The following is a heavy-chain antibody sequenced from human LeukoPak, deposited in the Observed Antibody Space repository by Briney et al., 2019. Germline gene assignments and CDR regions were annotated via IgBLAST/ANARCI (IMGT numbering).Heavy chain of an antibody. CDR2: ISSSSSYI. CDR3: AKDRNYDFWSGYVGPNAFDI. J-gene: IGHJ3*02. CDR1: GFTFSSYS. V-gene: IGHV3-21*01. D-gene: IGHD3-3*01. Sequence: GGSLRLSCAASGFTFSSYSMNWVRQAPGKGLEWVSSISSSSSYIYYADSVKGRFTISRDNAKNSLYLQMNSLRAEDTAVYYCAKDRNYDFWSGYVGPNAFDIWGQGTMVTVSS.